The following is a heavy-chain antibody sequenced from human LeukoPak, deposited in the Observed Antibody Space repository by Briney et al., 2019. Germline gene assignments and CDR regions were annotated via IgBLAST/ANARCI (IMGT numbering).Heavy chain of an antibody. CDR3: AKVYGAIWGYFDY. Sequence: PGGSLRLSCAASEFTFNSYAMTWVRQAPGKGLEWVSAITGSGGSTYYADSVKGRFTISRDNSKNTLYLQMNSLRAEDTAVYYCAKVYGAIWGYFDYWGQGTLVTVSS. CDR1: EFTFNSYA. CDR2: ITGSGGST. J-gene: IGHJ4*02. V-gene: IGHV3-23*01. D-gene: IGHD4-17*01.